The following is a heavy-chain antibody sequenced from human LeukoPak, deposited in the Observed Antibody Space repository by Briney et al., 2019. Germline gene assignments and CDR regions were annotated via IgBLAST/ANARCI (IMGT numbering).Heavy chain of an antibody. CDR2: ISGSGGST. J-gene: IGHJ6*03. Sequence: PGGSLRLSCAASGFTFSNYAMSWVRQAPGKGLEWVSTISGSGGSTYYTDSVKGRFTISRDNSKNTLYLQMNSLRAEDTAVYYCARWCCSGGSCYSHYYYYMDVWGKGTTVTVSS. CDR1: GFTFSNYA. V-gene: IGHV3-23*01. CDR3: ARWCCSGGSCYSHYYYYMDV. D-gene: IGHD2-15*01.